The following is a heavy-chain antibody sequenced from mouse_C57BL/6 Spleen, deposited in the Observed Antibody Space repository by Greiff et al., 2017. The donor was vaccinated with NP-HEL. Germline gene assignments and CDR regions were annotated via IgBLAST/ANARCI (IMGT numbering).Heavy chain of an antibody. J-gene: IGHJ4*01. CDR2: IRLKSDNYAT. CDR3: TGGSSYGSSLYYAMDY. Sequence: EVMLVESGGGLVQPGGSMKLSCVASGFTFSNYWMNWVRQSPEKGLEWVAQIRLKSDNYATHYAESVKGRFTISRDDSKSIVYLQMNNLRAEDTGIYYCTGGSSYGSSLYYAMDYWGQGTSVTVSS. V-gene: IGHV6-3*01. D-gene: IGHD1-1*01. CDR1: GFTFSNYW.